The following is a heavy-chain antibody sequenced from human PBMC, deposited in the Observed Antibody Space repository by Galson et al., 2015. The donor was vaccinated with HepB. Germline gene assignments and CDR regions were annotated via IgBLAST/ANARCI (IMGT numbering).Heavy chain of an antibody. CDR1: GFTFSNYA. D-gene: IGHD2-2*01. Sequence: SLRLSCAASGFTFSNYAMHWVRQAPGGGLEWVAVISYDGSNKYYADSVKGRFTISKDNSKSTLFLQMNSLGAEDTAVYYCVRDGNGGVVPAAGDYYYNMDVWGQGTTVTVSS. V-gene: IGHV3-30-3*01. J-gene: IGHJ6*02. CDR3: VRDGNGGVVPAAGDYYYNMDV. CDR2: ISYDGSNK.